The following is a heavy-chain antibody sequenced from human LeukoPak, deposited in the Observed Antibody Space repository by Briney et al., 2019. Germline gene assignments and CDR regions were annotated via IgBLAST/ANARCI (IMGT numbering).Heavy chain of an antibody. D-gene: IGHD6-13*01. CDR2: IYYSGST. CDR3: ARHRLSSSSWYY. CDR1: GGSISSYY. Sequence: SETLSLTCTVSGGSISSYYWSWIRQPPGKGLEGIGYIYYSGSTNYNPSLKSRVTISVDTSKNQFSLKLSSVTAADTAVYYCARHRLSSSSWYYWGQGTLVTVSS. J-gene: IGHJ4*02. V-gene: IGHV4-59*08.